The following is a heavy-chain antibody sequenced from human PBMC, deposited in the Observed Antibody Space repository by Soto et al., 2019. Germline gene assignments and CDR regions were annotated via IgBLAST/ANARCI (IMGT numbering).Heavy chain of an antibody. CDR1: GGSISSGDYY. V-gene: IGHV4-61*08. Sequence: SETLSLTCTVSGGSISSGDYYWSWIRQPPEKGLEWIGYIYYSGSTNYNPSLKSRVTISVDTSKNQFSPKLSSVTAADTAVYYCARDRGPYYDILTGYYDRGPSEYYFDYWGQGTLVTVSS. CDR3: ARDRGPYYDILTGYYDRGPSEYYFDY. D-gene: IGHD3-9*01. J-gene: IGHJ4*02. CDR2: IYYSGST.